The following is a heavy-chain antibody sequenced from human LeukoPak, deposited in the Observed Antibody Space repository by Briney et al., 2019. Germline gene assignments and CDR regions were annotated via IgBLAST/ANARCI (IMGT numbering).Heavy chain of an antibody. V-gene: IGHV3-33*06. J-gene: IGHJ4*02. CDR2: VWSDGSNR. D-gene: IGHD1-14*01. CDR1: GFTFNTCG. CDR3: AKSNTESQTTVGN. Sequence: GGSLRLSCAASGFTFNTCGMHWVRQAPGKGLEWIAVVWSDGSNRFYADSVEGRFTISRDNSKNTLYLQMNSLRAEDTAVYYCAKSNTESQTTVGNWGQGTLVSVSS.